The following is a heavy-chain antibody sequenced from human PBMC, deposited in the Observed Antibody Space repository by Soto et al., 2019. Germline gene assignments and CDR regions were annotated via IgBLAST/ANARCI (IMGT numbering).Heavy chain of an antibody. J-gene: IGHJ6*03. CDR3: ARGTISGGSYYYYYYMDV. Sequence: SETLSLTCTVSGGSISSYYWSWIRQPPGKGLEWIGYIYYSGSTNYNPSLKSRVTISVDTSKNQFSLKLSSVTAADTAVYYCARGTISGGSYYYYYYMDVWGKGTTVTVSS. CDR2: IYYSGST. V-gene: IGHV4-59*08. D-gene: IGHD3-16*01. CDR1: GGSISSYY.